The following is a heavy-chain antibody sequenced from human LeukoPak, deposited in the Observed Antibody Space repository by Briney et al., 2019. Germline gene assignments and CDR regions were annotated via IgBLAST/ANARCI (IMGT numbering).Heavy chain of an antibody. V-gene: IGHV3-48*01. D-gene: IGHD3-10*01. CDR1: GFTFSSYS. CDR2: ISSSSSTI. Sequence: GGSLRLSCAASGFTFSSYSMNWVRQAPGKGLEWVSYISSSSSTIYYADSVKGRFTISRDNAKNSLYLQMNSLRAEDTAVYYCARAGPMDRGVIAHGMDVWGQGTTVTVSS. CDR3: ARAGPMDRGVIAHGMDV. J-gene: IGHJ6*02.